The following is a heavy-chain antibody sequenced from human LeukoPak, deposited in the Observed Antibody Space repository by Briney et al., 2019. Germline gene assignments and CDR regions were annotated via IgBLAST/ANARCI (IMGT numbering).Heavy chain of an antibody. CDR1: GGSFSGYY. J-gene: IGHJ6*02. CDR3: ARQPPPKHNYGMDV. V-gene: IGHV4-34*01. Sequence: SETLSLTCAVYGGSFSGYYWSWIRQPPGKGLEWIGEINHSGSTNYNPSLKSRVTISVDTSKNQFSLKLSSVTAADTAVYYCARQPPPKHNYGMDVWGQGTTVTVSS. CDR2: INHSGST.